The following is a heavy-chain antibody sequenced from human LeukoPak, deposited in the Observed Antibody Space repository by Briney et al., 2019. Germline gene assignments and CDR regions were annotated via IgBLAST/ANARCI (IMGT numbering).Heavy chain of an antibody. CDR3: ASFGDYYGSGSYYPVGY. CDR2: INPNSGGT. CDR1: GYTFTGYY. J-gene: IGHJ4*02. D-gene: IGHD3-10*01. Sequence: ASVKVSCKASGYTFTGYYMHWVRQAPGQGLEWMGWINPNSGGTNYAQKFQGRVTMTRDTSISTAYMELSRLRSDDTAVYYCASFGDYYGSGSYYPVGYWGQGTLVTVSS. V-gene: IGHV1-2*02.